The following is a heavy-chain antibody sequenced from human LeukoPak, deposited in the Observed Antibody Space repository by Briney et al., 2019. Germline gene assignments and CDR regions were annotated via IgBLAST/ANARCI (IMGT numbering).Heavy chain of an antibody. CDR2: ISVDGDST. CDR3: AQGYSSGWFPY. V-gene: IGHV3-23*01. Sequence: GGSLRLSCAVSGFSVSSYGMSWVRQAPGKGLEWISAISVDGDSTYYAASVKGRFIISRDNSENTLYLQINSLRTEDTAVYYCAQGYSSGWFPYWGQGSLVSVSS. J-gene: IGHJ4*02. CDR1: GFSVSSYG. D-gene: IGHD6-19*01.